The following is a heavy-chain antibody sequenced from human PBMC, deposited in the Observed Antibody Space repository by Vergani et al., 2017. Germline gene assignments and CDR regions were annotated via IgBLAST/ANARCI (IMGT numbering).Heavy chain of an antibody. CDR3: VRDDATVTRGDF. CDR2: INSNSGNP. Sequence: QVQLVQSGSEVKKPGASVKVSCRASGYTFTNYALNWVRQAPGQGLEWMGWINSNSGNPTYAQGFKGRFVFSLDSSVSTSYLQINSLQPEDTAVYYCVRDDATVTRGDFWGQGTLVTVSS. D-gene: IGHD4-17*01. V-gene: IGHV7-4-1*02. CDR1: GYTFTNYA. J-gene: IGHJ4*02.